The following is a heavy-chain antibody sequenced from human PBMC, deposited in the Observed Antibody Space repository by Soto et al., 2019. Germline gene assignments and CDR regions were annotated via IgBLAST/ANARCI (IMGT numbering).Heavy chain of an antibody. V-gene: IGHV4-30-2*01. Sequence: QLQLQESGSGLVKPSQTLSLTCAVSGGSISSGGYSWSWIRQPPGKGLEWIGYNYHSGSTYYNPSHKSRRTISVDRSKNQCALKRSYVTDAETPVYQCARGPPPGYWGQGTLVTVSS. CDR1: GGSISSGGYS. J-gene: IGHJ4*02. CDR3: ARGPPPGY. CDR2: NYHSGST.